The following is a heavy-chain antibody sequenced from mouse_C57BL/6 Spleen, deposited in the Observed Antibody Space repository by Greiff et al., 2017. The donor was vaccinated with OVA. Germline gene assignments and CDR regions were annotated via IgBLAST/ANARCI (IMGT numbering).Heavy chain of an antibody. D-gene: IGHD1-1*01. CDR2: ISSGGSYT. V-gene: IGHV5-6*01. CDR1: GFTFSSYG. J-gene: IGHJ2*01. CDR3: ARQRYYGPYFDY. Sequence: EVQGVESGGDLVKPGGSLKLSCAASGFTFSSYGMSWVRQTPDKRLEWVATISSGGSYTYYPDSVKGRFTISRDNAKNTLYLQMSSLKSEDTAMYYCARQRYYGPYFDYWGQGTTLTVSS.